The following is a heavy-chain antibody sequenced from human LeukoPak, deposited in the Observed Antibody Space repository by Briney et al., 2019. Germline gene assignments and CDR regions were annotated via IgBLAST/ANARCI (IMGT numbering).Heavy chain of an antibody. CDR1: GYTFTNYW. CDR3: ARQRRSSGWPNDY. Sequence: GESLKISCKVSGYTFTNYWIGWVRQMPGKGLEWMGIIYPGDSDTRYSPSFQGQVTITADKSISTAYLQWSSLKASDNAMYYCARQRRSSGWPNDYWGQGTLVTVSS. V-gene: IGHV5-51*01. J-gene: IGHJ4*02. CDR2: IYPGDSDT. D-gene: IGHD6-19*01.